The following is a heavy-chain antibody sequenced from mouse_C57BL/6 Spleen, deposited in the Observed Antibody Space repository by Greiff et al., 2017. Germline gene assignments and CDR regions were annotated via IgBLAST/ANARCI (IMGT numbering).Heavy chain of an antibody. Sequence: QVQLQQPGAELVKPGASVKVSCKASGYTFTSYWMHWVKQRPGQGLEWIGRIHPSDSDTNSNQKCKGKSTLTVDKSSSPAYMQLSSLASEDSAVYYWAIEDDGSSYDWYFDVGGTGTTVTVSS. V-gene: IGHV1-74*01. D-gene: IGHD1-1*01. CDR3: AIEDDGSSYDWYFDV. J-gene: IGHJ1*03. CDR1: GYTFTSYW. CDR2: IHPSDSDT.